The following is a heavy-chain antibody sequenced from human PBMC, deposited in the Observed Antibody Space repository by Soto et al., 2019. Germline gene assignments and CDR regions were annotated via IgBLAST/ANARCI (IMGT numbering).Heavy chain of an antibody. V-gene: IGHV3-9*01. CDR1: GFTFDDYA. Sequence: PGGSLRLSCAASGFTFDDYAMHWVRQAPGKGLEWVSGLSWNSVSIGYADSVKGRLTISRDNAKNSLYLQMSSLRVEDTAFYYCVKDIAAVGTNWFDPWGQGTLVTVSS. CDR3: VKDIAAVGTNWFDP. D-gene: IGHD6-13*01. CDR2: LSWNSVSI. J-gene: IGHJ5*02.